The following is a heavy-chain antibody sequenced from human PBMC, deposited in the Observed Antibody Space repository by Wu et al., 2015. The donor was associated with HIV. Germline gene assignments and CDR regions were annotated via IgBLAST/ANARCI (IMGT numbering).Heavy chain of an antibody. J-gene: IGHJ5*02. V-gene: IGHV1-69*12. CDR1: GDGLTSYA. CDR2: IIPIFGTA. CDR3: ARAAGSIVVVPAAMDWFDP. D-gene: IGHD2-2*01. Sequence: QVHLMQFGAEVKKPGSSVKVSCKASGDGLTSYAVSWVRQAPGQGLEWMGGIIPIFGTANYAQKFQGRVTITADESTSTAYMELSSLRSEDTAVYYCARAAGSIVVVPAAMDWFDPGAREPWSPSPQ.